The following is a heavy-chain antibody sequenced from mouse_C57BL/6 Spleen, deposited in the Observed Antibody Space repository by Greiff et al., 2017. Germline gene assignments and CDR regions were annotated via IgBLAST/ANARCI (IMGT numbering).Heavy chain of an antibody. CDR1: GYTFTSYW. V-gene: IGHV1-53*01. CDR2: INPSNGGT. CDR3: AREGPITTVVDPWFAY. Sequence: QVQLKQPGTELVKPGASVKLSCKASGYTFTSYWMHWVKQRPGQGLEWIGNINPSNGGTNYNEKFKSKATLTVDKSSSTAYMQLSSLTSEDSAVYYCAREGPITTVVDPWFAYWGQGTLVTVSA. D-gene: IGHD1-1*01. J-gene: IGHJ3*01.